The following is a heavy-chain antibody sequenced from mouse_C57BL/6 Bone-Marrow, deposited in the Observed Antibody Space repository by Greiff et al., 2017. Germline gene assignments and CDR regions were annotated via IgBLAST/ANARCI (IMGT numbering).Heavy chain of an antibody. D-gene: IGHD2-4*01. CDR1: GYTFSSYW. V-gene: IGHV1-9*01. CDR3: ARGELITTGYYDMDY. J-gene: IGHJ4*01. Sequence: VKLVESGAELMKPGASVKISCKATGYTFSSYWIEWVKQRPGHGLEWIGEILPGSGSTNYNEKFKGKATFTADTSSNTAYMQLSSLTSEDSAVYYCARGELITTGYYDMDYWGQGTSVTVSS. CDR2: ILPGSGST.